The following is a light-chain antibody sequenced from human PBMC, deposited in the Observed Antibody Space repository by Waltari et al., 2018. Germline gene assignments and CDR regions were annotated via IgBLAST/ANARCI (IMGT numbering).Light chain of an antibody. CDR2: DVS. V-gene: IGLV2-8*01. J-gene: IGLJ2*01. CDR1: SRDVGGYNC. CDR3: NSYAGSNSVL. Sequence: QSALTQPPPASGSPGQSVTISCTGTSRDVGGYNCVSWYQQHPGKAPNLMIYDVSKRPSGVPDRFSGSKSGNTAYLTVSGLQAEDEADYYCNSYAGSNSVLFGAGTKLTVL.